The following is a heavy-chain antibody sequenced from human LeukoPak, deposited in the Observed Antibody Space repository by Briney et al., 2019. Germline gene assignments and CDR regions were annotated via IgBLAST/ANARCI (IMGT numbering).Heavy chain of an antibody. D-gene: IGHD1-1*01. CDR2: IHASGST. V-gene: IGHV4-4*07. J-gene: IGHJ4*02. CDR1: GGSISNYF. CDR3: ARENRDDVDNRGRFFDY. Sequence: SETLSLTCNVSGGSISNYFWSWIRQPAEKGLEWIGRIHASGSTNYSPSLKSRVTMSVDTSTNQFSLKLISVTAADTAIYYCARENRDDVDNRGRFFDYWGPGTLVTVSS.